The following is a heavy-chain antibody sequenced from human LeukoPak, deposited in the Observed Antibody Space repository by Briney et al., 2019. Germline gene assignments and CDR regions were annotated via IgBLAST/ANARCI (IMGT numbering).Heavy chain of an antibody. CDR3: ARESLRFLEWFSPAY. CDR1: GGTFSNYV. CDR2: IIPIFGTA. V-gene: IGHV1-69*05. D-gene: IGHD3-3*01. J-gene: IGHJ4*02. Sequence: ASVKVSCKASGGTFSNYVISWVRQAPGQGLEWMGGIIPIFGTANYAQKLQGRVTMTTDTSTSTAYMGLRSLRSDDTAVYYCARESLRFLEWFSPAYWGQGTLVTVSS.